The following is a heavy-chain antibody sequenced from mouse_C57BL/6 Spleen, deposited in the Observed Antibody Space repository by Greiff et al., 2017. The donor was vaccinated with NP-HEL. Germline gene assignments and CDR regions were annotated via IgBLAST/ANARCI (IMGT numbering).Heavy chain of an antibody. Sequence: EVNVVESGGGLVKPGGSLKLSCAASGFTFSDYGMHWVRQAPEKGLEWVAYISSGSSTIYYADTVKGRFTISRDNAKNTLFLQMTSLRSEDTAMYYCAREAYYYGSSPFAYWGQGTLVTVSA. CDR3: AREAYYYGSSPFAY. CDR1: GFTFSDYG. V-gene: IGHV5-17*01. CDR2: ISSGSSTI. J-gene: IGHJ3*01. D-gene: IGHD1-1*01.